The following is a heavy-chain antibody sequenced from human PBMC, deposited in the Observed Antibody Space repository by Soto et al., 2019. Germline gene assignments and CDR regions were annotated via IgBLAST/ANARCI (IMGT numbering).Heavy chain of an antibody. Sequence: VSCKASGGTFSSYAISLVLQAPGQVLEWMGGIIPIFGTANYAQKFQGRVTITADKSTSTAYMELSSLRSEDTAVYYCALGLSVANGGDYWGQGTLVTVSS. V-gene: IGHV1-69*06. CDR3: ALGLSVANGGDY. D-gene: IGHD5-12*01. CDR1: GGTFSSYA. CDR2: IIPIFGTA. J-gene: IGHJ4*02.